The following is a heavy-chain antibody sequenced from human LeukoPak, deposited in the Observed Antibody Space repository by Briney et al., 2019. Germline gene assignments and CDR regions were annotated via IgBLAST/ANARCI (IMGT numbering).Heavy chain of an antibody. Sequence: KPSETLSLTCAVYGGSFSGYYWSWIRQPPGKGLEWIGEINHSGSTNYNPSLKSRVTISVDTSKNQFSLKLSSVTAADTAVYYCARVPRGIVVVPAARYYYYYMDVWGKGTTVTVSS. CDR2: INHSGST. D-gene: IGHD2-2*01. V-gene: IGHV4-34*01. J-gene: IGHJ6*03. CDR1: GGSFSGYY. CDR3: ARVPRGIVVVPAARYYYYYMDV.